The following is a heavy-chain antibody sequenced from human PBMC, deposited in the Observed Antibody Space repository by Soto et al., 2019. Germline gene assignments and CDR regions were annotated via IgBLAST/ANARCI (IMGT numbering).Heavy chain of an antibody. Sequence: QVQLQESGPGLVKPSETLSLTCTVSGGSISSYYWSWIRQPAGKGLEWIGRIYTSGSTNYNPSLTSRVTMSVDTSKNQFSLKLSSVTAADTAVYYCARDGPQYNWNPNWFDPWGQGTLVTVSS. CDR1: GGSISSYY. V-gene: IGHV4-4*07. D-gene: IGHD1-20*01. J-gene: IGHJ5*02. CDR3: ARDGPQYNWNPNWFDP. CDR2: IYTSGST.